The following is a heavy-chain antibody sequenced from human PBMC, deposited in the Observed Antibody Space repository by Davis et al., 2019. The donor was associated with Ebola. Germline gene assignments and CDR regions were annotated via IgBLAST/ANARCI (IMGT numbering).Heavy chain of an antibody. CDR2: ISGSGGTT. CDR3: ARDRSGYYGSAYYFDH. V-gene: IGHV3-23*01. Sequence: PGGSLRLSCAASGFSFSTYVMTWVRQAPGSGLEWVSTISGSGGTTYFADSVKGRFTISRDNTKNSLYLQMDSLRVEDTAVYYCARDRSGYYGSAYYFDHWGQGTQVTVSS. D-gene: IGHD3-10*01. CDR1: GFSFSTYV. J-gene: IGHJ4*02.